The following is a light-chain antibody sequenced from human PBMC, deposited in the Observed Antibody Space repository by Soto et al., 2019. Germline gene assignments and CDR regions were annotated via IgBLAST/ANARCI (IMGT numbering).Light chain of an antibody. CDR2: KAS. CDR3: QQSYSFPWT. J-gene: IGKJ1*01. CDR1: QTISSW. Sequence: DIQMTQSPSTLSGSVGDRVTITCRASQTISSWLAWYQQKPGKAPKLLIYKASTLKSGVPSRFSGSGSGTEFTLTINSLQPEDLATYYCQQSYSFPWTVGQGTKVDIK. V-gene: IGKV1-5*03.